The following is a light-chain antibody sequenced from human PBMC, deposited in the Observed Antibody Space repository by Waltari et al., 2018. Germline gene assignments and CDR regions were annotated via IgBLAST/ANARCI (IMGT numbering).Light chain of an antibody. CDR1: QSVRTN. Sequence: VLLTQSLASLSVSPGDTVILSSRASQSVRTNLIWYQQKAGQAPRTLIYGASTRASGVPSRFSGSGSETDFTLIISSLQSEDAAVYFCQQYYVWPPITFGGGTKLEI. J-gene: IGKJ4*01. V-gene: IGKV3-15*01. CDR2: GAS. CDR3: QQYYVWPPIT.